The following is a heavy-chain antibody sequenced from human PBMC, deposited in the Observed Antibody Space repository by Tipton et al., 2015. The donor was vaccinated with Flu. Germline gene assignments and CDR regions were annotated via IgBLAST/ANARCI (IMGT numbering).Heavy chain of an antibody. CDR3: AAFCGGDCYIVNY. J-gene: IGHJ4*02. CDR2: IKQDGSEK. D-gene: IGHD2-21*01. Sequence: SLRLSCAASGFTFSSYWMHWVRQAPGKGLEWVANIKQDGSEKYYVASVKGRFTISRDNARNSLFVQMNSLRVEDTAVYYCAAFCGGDCYIVNYWGQGTLVTVSS. V-gene: IGHV3-7*01. CDR1: GFTFSSYW.